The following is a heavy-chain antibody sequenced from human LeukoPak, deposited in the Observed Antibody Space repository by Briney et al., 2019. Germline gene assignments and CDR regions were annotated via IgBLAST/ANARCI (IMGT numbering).Heavy chain of an antibody. CDR2: IYYSGST. D-gene: IGHD3-22*01. CDR3: ASLDSSGYYYY. CDR1: GGSISSYY. J-gene: IGHJ4*02. Sequence: PSETLSLTCTVSGGSISSYYWSWIRQPPGKGLEWIGYIYYSGSTNYNPSLKSRVTISVDTSKNQFSLKLSSVTAADTAVYYCASLDSSGYYYYWGQGTPVTVSS. V-gene: IGHV4-59*01.